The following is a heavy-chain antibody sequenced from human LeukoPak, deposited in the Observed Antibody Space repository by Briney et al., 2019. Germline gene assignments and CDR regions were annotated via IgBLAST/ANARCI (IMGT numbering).Heavy chain of an antibody. CDR1: GYTFTNYA. CDR3: ARNMGWRESDY. V-gene: IGHV1-3*02. J-gene: IGHJ4*02. D-gene: IGHD3-10*01. CDR2: SNPGTGYT. Sequence: ASVKVSCKASGYTFTNYAMHWVRQAPGQRLEWMGWSNPGTGYTKYSEDFQGRVIITRDTTASTAYMELSSLRSDDTAVYYCARNMGWRESDYWGQGTLVTVSS.